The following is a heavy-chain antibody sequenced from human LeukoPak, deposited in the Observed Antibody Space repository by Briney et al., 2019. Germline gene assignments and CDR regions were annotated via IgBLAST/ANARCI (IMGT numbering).Heavy chain of an antibody. D-gene: IGHD1-7*01. V-gene: IGHV4-4*07. CDR3: ARGITGSTGFDY. CDR2: ICTSGTT. J-gene: IGHJ4*02. Sequence: SETLSLTCTVSGGSIISYYWSWIRQPAGKGLEWIGRICTSGTTNYNPSLKSRVTMSVDTSKNHFSLKLNSVTAADTAVYYCARGITGSTGFDYWGQGTLVTVSS. CDR1: GGSIISYY.